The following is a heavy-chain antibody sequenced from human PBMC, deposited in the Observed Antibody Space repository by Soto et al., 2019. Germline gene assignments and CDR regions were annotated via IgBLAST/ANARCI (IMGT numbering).Heavy chain of an antibody. Sequence: QVQLVQSGAEVKKPGASVKVSCKASGYTFSDYYIHWVRQAPGQGLEWMGWINPNTGGANSPQKFKGRVSMTRDTSISTGYMELSRLTSDDTAVYYCASGIVAFDYWGQGTLVTVSS. CDR3: ASGIVAFDY. CDR1: GYTFSDYY. J-gene: IGHJ4*02. CDR2: INPNTGGA. V-gene: IGHV1-2*02. D-gene: IGHD5-12*01.